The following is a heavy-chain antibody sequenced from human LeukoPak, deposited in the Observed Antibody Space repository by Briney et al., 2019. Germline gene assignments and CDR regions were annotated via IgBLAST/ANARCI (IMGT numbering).Heavy chain of an antibody. D-gene: IGHD3-3*01. CDR2: IIHILGIA. V-gene: IGHV1-69*04. CDR3: ALRYYELYGPHYGMDV. CDR1: GGTFSSYA. Sequence: GSSVTVSCKASGGTFSSYAISWVRQAPGQGVEWMGRIIHILGIANYAQKFQGRATITADKSTSTAYMELSSLRSEDTAVYYCALRYYELYGPHYGMDVWGQGTTVTVSS. J-gene: IGHJ6*02.